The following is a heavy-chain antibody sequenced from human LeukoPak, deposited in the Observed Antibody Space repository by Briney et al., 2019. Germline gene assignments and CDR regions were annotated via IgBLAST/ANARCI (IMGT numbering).Heavy chain of an antibody. CDR3: ARECITMVRGVIAYNWFDP. V-gene: IGHV1-8*01. CDR1: GYTFTSYD. J-gene: IGHJ5*02. CDR2: MNPNSGNT. Sequence: GASVKVSCKASGYTFTSYDINWVRQAPGQGLEWMGWMNPNSGNTGYAQKFQGRVTMTRNTSISTPYMELSSLRSEDTAVYYCARECITMVRGVIAYNWFDPWGQGTLVTVSS. D-gene: IGHD3-10*01.